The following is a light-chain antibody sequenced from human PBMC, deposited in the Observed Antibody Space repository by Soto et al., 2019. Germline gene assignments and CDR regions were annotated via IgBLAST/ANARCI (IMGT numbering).Light chain of an antibody. V-gene: IGKV1-5*01. Sequence: DIQMTQSPFILSASVGDRVTITCRASQSVSSWLAWYQQKPGKAPKLLIFEASVLARGVPSRFSGSGSGTEFTLTISGLQPDDFVTYYCQQYDSYRGSFGQGTKLEVK. CDR3: QQYDSYRGS. CDR1: QSVSSW. J-gene: IGKJ2*01. CDR2: EAS.